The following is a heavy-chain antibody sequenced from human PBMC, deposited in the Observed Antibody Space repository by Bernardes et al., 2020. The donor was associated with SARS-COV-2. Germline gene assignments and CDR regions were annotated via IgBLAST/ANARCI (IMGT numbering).Heavy chain of an antibody. J-gene: IGHJ3*02. V-gene: IGHV4-61*09. CDR1: GDSIGSGSSY. D-gene: IGHD3-10*01. CDR2: ISFSGDT. Sequence: SETLSLTCSVFGDSIGSGSSYWSWIRRAAGMGLEWIGHISFSGDTTYNPSLKSRLTISIDTTKQHFSLKLSSVTAADTAVYYCARRSVPNLTVVRGFDYDVFDIWGQGTMVTVSS. CDR3: ARRSVPNLTVVRGFDYDVFDI.